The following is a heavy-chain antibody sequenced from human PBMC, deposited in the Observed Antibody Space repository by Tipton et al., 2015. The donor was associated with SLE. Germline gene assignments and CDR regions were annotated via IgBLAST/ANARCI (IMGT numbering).Heavy chain of an antibody. V-gene: IGHV4-39*07. CDR2: VYYRGST. J-gene: IGHJ6*03. CDR3: ARGREWNWSPYYMDV. D-gene: IGHD1-1*01. CDR1: GGSVSTSTYF. Sequence: TLSLTCTVSGGSVSTSTYFWAWIRPTPGKGLEWIGSVYYRGSTYYNPSLKSRVTTSLDTSKNQFSLRLSSVTAADTARYYCARGREWNWSPYYMDVWGKGTTVTVSS.